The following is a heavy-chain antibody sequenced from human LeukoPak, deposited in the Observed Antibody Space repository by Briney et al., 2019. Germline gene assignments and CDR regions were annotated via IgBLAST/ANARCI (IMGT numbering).Heavy chain of an antibody. CDR2: ISSSSSYI. CDR1: GFTFSSYS. D-gene: IGHD3-16*01. Sequence: GGSLRLSCAASGFTFSSYSMNWVRQAPGKGLEWVSFISSSSSYIYYADSVKGRFTISRDNAKNSLYLQMNSLRAEDTAVYYCARDLLITFGGAPYLDYWGQGTLVTVSS. J-gene: IGHJ4*02. CDR3: ARDLLITFGGAPYLDY. V-gene: IGHV3-21*01.